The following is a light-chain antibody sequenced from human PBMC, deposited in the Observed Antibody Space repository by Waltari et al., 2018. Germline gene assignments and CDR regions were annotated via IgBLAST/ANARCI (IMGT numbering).Light chain of an antibody. J-gene: IGKJ2*01. CDR1: QRQTKRY. Sequence: EVVLTQSPDTLSLSPGERATLSCRASQRQTKRYIAWYQQKPGQAPRLLIYGASSRAAGIPSSFSGSGSGTDFTLTISRLEPEDFAVYYCQQYGSSILYTFGQGTKLEIK. CDR3: QQYGSSILYT. V-gene: IGKV3-20*01. CDR2: GAS.